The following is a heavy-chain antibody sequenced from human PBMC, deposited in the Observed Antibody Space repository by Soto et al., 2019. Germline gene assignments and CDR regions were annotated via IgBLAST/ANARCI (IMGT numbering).Heavy chain of an antibody. V-gene: IGHV4-30-2*01. Sequence: PSETLSLTCAVCGGSISSGCYSGSWIRQPPGTGLEWIGKINHSGSTNYNPSLKSRVTISVDTSKNQFSLKLTSVTAADTAVYYCARDKITGLFDYWGQGTLVTAPQ. CDR1: GGSISSGCYS. CDR2: INHSGST. J-gene: IGHJ4*02. CDR3: ARDKITGLFDY. D-gene: IGHD2-8*02.